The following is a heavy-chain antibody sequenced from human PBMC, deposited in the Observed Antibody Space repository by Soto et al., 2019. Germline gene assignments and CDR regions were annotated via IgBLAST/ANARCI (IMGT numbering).Heavy chain of an antibody. V-gene: IGHV4-30-2*01. D-gene: IGHD1-20*01. CDR1: GASISGGGNS. CDR3: ARTDVYTSQGDYFDY. J-gene: IGHJ4*02. CDR2: VHHTGST. Sequence: SETLSLTCAVSGASISGGGNSWNWIRPPPGKGLEWIGYVHHTGSTYYTPSLKSRVTISLDRSKNQFSLKLTSVTAADTAVYYCARTDVYTSQGDYFDYWGQGTLVTVSS.